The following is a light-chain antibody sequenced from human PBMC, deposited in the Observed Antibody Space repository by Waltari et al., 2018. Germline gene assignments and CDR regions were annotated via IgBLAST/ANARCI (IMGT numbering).Light chain of an antibody. J-gene: IGLJ2*01. Sequence: SYLLTQPPSVSVAPGQTAKIICGGNSVGRKSVHWNQQKPGQAPGVVVCDDCDRPSGILERFSGSNSGNTATLTINRVEAGDEADYYCQVWDSGAYPVVFGGGTKLTVL. CDR2: DDC. V-gene: IGLV3-21*02. CDR3: QVWDSGAYPVV. CDR1: SVGRKS.